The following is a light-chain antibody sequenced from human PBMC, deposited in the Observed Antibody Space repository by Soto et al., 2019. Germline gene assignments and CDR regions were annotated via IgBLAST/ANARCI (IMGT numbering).Light chain of an antibody. J-gene: IGLJ1*01. CDR3: QSYDSSLSNV. CDR1: SSNIGAGYD. Sequence: QSVLTQPPSVSGGPGQRVTISCTGSSSNIGAGYDVHWYQQLPGTAPKLLIYGNSNRPSGVPDRFSGSKSGTSASLAITGLQAEDEADYYCQSYDSSLSNVFGTGTKVTVL. V-gene: IGLV1-40*01. CDR2: GNS.